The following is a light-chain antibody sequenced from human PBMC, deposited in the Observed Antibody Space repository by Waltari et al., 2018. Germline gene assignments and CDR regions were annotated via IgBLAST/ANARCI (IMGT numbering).Light chain of an antibody. CDR2: GAF. CDR1: QSVTSS. J-gene: IGKJ4*01. CDR3: QQYGTSPLY. Sequence: EIVLTQSPGTLSLSPGERATLSCRASQSVTSSLAWYQHKPGQAPRLLIYGAFSRATGLPDRFGGSGSGTDFILTISRVEPEDFAIYYCQQYGTSPLYFGGGTKVEMK. V-gene: IGKV3-20*01.